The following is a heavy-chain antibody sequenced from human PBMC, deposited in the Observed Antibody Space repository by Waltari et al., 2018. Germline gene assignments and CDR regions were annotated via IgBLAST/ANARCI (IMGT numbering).Heavy chain of an antibody. CDR1: GYTFTSHY. CDR2: FSADGGSA. D-gene: IGHD3-10*01. J-gene: IGHJ4*02. CDR3: ARGLGTYSGSGSLSPFDC. V-gene: IGHV1-46*01. Sequence: QVQLVQSGAEVKKPGASLKVSCKASGYTFTSHYIHWVRQTPGQGLEWMGLFSADGGSATSARKFQVRVTMTSDTSTSTVYMELNSLRSDDTAIYYCARGLGTYSGSGSLSPFDCWGQGTPLTVSS.